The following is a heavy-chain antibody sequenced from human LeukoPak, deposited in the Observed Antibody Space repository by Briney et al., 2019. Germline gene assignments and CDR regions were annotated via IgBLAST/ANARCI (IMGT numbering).Heavy chain of an antibody. Sequence: SETLSLTCTVSGYSISSGYYWGWIRQPPGKGLEWIGSIYHSGSTYYNPSLKSRVTISVDTSKNQFSLKLSSVTAADTAVYYCARKGYTIGSFDYWGQGTLVTVSS. CDR3: ARKGYTIGSFDY. J-gene: IGHJ4*02. CDR1: GYSISSGYY. D-gene: IGHD5-18*01. V-gene: IGHV4-38-2*02. CDR2: IYHSGST.